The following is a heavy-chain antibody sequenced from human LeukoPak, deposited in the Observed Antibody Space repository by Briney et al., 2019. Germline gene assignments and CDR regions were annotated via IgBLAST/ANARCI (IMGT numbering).Heavy chain of an antibody. Sequence: GGSLRLSCAASGFTFRSYATSWVRQAPGRGLEWVSAISGSGGSTDYADSVKGRFTISRDNSKNTLYMQMNSLRAEDTAVYYCASYDSSGYYHYFDYWGQGTLVTVSS. CDR2: ISGSGGST. J-gene: IGHJ4*02. D-gene: IGHD3-22*01. V-gene: IGHV3-23*01. CDR3: ASYDSSGYYHYFDY. CDR1: GFTFRSYA.